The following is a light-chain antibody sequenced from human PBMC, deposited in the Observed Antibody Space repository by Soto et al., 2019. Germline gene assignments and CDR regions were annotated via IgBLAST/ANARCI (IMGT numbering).Light chain of an antibody. J-gene: IGLJ2*01. CDR3: SAYTSSTTVI. CDR2: GVS. Sequence: QSALTQPASVSGSPGQSITISCTGTSSDVGRYNYVSWYQQHPGKAPKLMIYGVSNRPSGVSNRFSGSKSGITASLTISGLQAEDESDYYCSAYTSSTTVIFGGGTKRTVL. V-gene: IGLV2-14*01. CDR1: SSDVGRYNY.